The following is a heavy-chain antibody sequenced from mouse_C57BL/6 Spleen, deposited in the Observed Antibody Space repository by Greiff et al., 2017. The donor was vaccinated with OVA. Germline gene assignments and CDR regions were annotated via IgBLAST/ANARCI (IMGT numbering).Heavy chain of an antibody. J-gene: IGHJ4*01. CDR3: ARGGFPYYAMDY. CDR2: ISYSGST. Sequence: EVKLVESGPGMVKPSQSLSLTCTVTGYSITSGYDWHWIRHFPGNKLEWMGYISYSGSTNYNPSLKSRISITHDTSKNHFFLKLNSVTTEDTATYYCARGGFPYYAMDYWGQGTSVTVSS. V-gene: IGHV3-1*01. CDR1: GYSITSGYD.